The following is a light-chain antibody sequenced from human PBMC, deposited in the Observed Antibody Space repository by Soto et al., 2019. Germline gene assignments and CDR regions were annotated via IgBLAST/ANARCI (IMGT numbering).Light chain of an antibody. Sequence: QSVLTQPPAASVTPGQRVTLSCFVRSSNVGFNAVNWYQLRPGQAPQLLIHGNSQRPSGVPDRFSGSKSGTPASLAIIGLRAEDEAHYYCAAWDDSLRGVVFGGGTKVTVL. V-gene: IGLV1-47*02. CDR3: AAWDDSLRGVV. J-gene: IGLJ3*02. CDR2: GNS. CDR1: SSNVGFNA.